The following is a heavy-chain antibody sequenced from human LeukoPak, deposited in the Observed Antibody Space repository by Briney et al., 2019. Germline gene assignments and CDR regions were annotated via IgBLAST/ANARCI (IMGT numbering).Heavy chain of an antibody. CDR1: GITLSNYG. D-gene: IGHD3-22*01. CDR3: AKRGVVIRVILVGFHKEAYYFDS. V-gene: IGHV3-23*01. CDR2: ISDSGGRT. Sequence: GGSLRLSCAVSGITLSNYGMSWVRQAPGKGLEWVAGISDSGGRTKYADSVKGRFTISRDNSKNTLYLQMNSLRAEDTAVYFCAKRGVVIRVILVGFHKEAYYFDSWGQRALVTLSS. J-gene: IGHJ4*02.